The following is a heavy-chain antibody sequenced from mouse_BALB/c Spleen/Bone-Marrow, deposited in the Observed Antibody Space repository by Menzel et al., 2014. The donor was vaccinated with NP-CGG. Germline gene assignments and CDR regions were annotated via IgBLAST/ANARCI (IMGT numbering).Heavy chain of an antibody. J-gene: IGHJ3*01. V-gene: IGHV3-6*02. D-gene: IGHD2-4*01. CDR3: ARDRGYDYDGAY. Sequence: ESGPGLVKPSQSLPLTCSVTGYSITSGYYWNWIRQFPGNKLEWMGYISYDGSNNYNPSLKNRISITRDTSKNQFFLKLNSVTTEDTATYYCARDRGYDYDGAYWGQGTLVTVSA. CDR1: GYSITSGYY. CDR2: ISYDGSN.